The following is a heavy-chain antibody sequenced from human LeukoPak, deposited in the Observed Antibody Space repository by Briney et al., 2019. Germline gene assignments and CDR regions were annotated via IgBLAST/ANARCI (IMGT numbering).Heavy chain of an antibody. CDR3: ARGRRVPAAIYYYYYYMDV. CDR2: MYYRGNT. Sequence: SETLSLTCTVSGGSISSYYWSWVRQPPGKGLEWIGYMYYRGNTNYDPSLKSRVTISVDTSKNQFSLRLSSVTAADTAVYYCARGRRVPAAIYYYYYYMDVWGKGTTVTISS. D-gene: IGHD2-2*01. J-gene: IGHJ6*03. V-gene: IGHV4-59*01. CDR1: GGSISSYY.